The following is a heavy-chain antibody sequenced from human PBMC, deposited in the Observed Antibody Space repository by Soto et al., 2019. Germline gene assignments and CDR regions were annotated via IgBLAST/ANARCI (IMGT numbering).Heavy chain of an antibody. J-gene: IGHJ4*02. Sequence: EVQLVESGGGLVQPGGSLRLSCAASGFTFSSSDMHWVRQATGKGLDWVSGIGSAGDPYYAGSVKGRFTISRENAKNSLYLQMNSLRAGDTAVYYCARWNWQQLAFDYWGQGTLVTVSS. CDR3: ARWNWQQLAFDY. CDR1: GFTFSSSD. CDR2: IGSAGDP. D-gene: IGHD6-13*01. V-gene: IGHV3-13*05.